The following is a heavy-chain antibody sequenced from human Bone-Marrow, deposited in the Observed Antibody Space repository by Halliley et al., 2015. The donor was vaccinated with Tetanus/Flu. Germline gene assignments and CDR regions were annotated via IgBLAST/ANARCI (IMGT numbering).Heavy chain of an antibody. Sequence: TLSLTCTVSGGSVSSDYWSWIRQSPGRGLEWIGDIFYSGIANYNPSLKSRVTMSVDTSDNVFTLNLTSVTAADTAVYYCARNLQGSGYYYREDAFDIWDQGTVVTVSS. D-gene: IGHD3-22*01. CDR2: IFYSGIA. V-gene: IGHV4-59*02. CDR3: ARNLQGSGYYYREDAFDI. CDR1: GGSVSSDY. J-gene: IGHJ3*02.